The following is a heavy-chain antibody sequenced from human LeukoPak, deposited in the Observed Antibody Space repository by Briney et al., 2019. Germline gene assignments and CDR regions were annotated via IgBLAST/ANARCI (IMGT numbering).Heavy chain of an antibody. J-gene: IGHJ4*02. CDR2: IYSTGST. CDR3: ARQIASAGTAGFDF. V-gene: IGHV4-61*02. Sequence: PSQTLSLTCTVSGGSISSGDYYWSWIRQPPGKGLEWIGRIYSTGSTNYNPSLKSRVAMSVDTSKNQFSLRLRSVTAADTAVYYCARQIASAGTAGFDFWGQGALVTVSS. CDR1: GGSISSGDYY. D-gene: IGHD6-13*01.